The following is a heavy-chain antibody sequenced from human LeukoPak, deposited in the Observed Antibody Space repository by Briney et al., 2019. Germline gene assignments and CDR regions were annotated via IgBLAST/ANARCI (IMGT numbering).Heavy chain of an antibody. CDR2: IYTSGST. D-gene: IGHD6-6*01. V-gene: IGHV4-4*07. CDR1: GGSISSYY. J-gene: IGHJ4*02. Sequence: PSETLSLTCTVSGGSISSYYWSWIRQPAGKGLEWIGRIYTSGSTNYNPSLKSRVTMSVDTSKNQFSLKLSSVTAADTAVYYCARGISIAARPGGWYFDYWGQGTLVTVSS. CDR3: ARGISIAARPGGWYFDY.